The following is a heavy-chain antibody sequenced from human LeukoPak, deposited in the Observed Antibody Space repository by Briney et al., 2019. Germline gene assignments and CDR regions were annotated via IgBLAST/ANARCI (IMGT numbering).Heavy chain of an antibody. CDR2: ISSSSSYI. CDR3: ARHGPNDYGGNWDWYFDL. CDR1: GFTFSSYG. J-gene: IGHJ2*01. V-gene: IGHV3-21*01. Sequence: GGSLRLSCAASGFTFSSYGMNWVRQAPGKGLEWVSSISSSSSYIYYADSVKGRFTISRDNAKNSLYLQMNSLRAEDTAVYYCARHGPNDYGGNWDWYFDLWGRGTLVTVSS. D-gene: IGHD4-23*01.